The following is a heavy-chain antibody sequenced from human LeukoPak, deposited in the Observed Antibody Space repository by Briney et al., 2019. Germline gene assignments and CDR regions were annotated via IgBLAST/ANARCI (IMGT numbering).Heavy chain of an antibody. V-gene: IGHV3-48*03. D-gene: IGHD2-2*01. CDR3: ASSIVVVPAATIDEI. J-gene: IGHJ4*02. CDR1: GYTFGSYG. CDR2: ISSSGSTI. Sequence: GGSLRLSCAASGYTFGSYGMNWVRQAPGKGLEWVSYISSSGSTIYYADSVKGRFTISRDNAKNSLYLQMNSLRAEDTAVYYCASSIVVVPAATIDEIWGQGTLVTVSS.